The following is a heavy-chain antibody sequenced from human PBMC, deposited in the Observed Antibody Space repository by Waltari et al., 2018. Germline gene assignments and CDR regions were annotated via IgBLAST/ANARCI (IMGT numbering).Heavy chain of an antibody. CDR3: ARDKGVWEGDTQYFGMDV. V-gene: IGHV3-9*01. Sequence: EVQLVESGGGLVQPGRSLRLSCAASGFKFDDYAMHWVRPAPGKGLEWGSVITWNTYSIAYADSVKGRFTISRDNAKNSLYLQMNSLRVEDTALYFCARDKGVWEGDTQYFGMDVWGQGTTVTVSS. CDR1: GFKFDDYA. D-gene: IGHD1-26*01. CDR2: ITWNTYSI. J-gene: IGHJ6*02.